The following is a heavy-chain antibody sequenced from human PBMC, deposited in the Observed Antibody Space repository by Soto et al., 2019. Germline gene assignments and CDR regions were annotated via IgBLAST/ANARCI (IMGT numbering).Heavy chain of an antibody. CDR2: ISYSGTT. CDR3: ATTVLRLFNWFDP. J-gene: IGHJ5*02. V-gene: IGHV4-39*01. CDR1: GGSISSSTYY. Sequence: QLQLQESGPRLVKPSETLSLTCTVSGGSISSSTYYWGWIRQPPGKDLEWIGSISYSGTTFYNPSLRSRVSISVDMSRNQFSLDLRSVTAADTAIYYCATTVLRLFNWFDPWGPGTLVTVSS. D-gene: IGHD3-16*01.